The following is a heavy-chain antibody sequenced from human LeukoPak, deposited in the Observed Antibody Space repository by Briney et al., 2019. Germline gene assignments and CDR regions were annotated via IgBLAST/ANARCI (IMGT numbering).Heavy chain of an antibody. V-gene: IGHV4-59*08. J-gene: IGHJ4*02. D-gene: IGHD3-22*01. Sequence: SETLSLTCTVSGGSISSYYLSWIRQPPGKGLEWIGYIYYSGSTNYNPSLKSRVTISVDTSKNQFSLKLSSVTAADTAVYYCARLRRKKAYYYDSSGYFDYWGQGTLVTVSS. CDR2: IYYSGST. CDR3: ARLRRKKAYYYDSSGYFDY. CDR1: GGSISSYY.